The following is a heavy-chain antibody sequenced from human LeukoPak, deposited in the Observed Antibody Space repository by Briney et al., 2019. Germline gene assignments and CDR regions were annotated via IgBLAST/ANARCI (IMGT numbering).Heavy chain of an antibody. V-gene: IGHV1-18*01. CDR3: ARVGYHDSSGYPDYYGMDV. CDR1: GYTFTSYG. CDR2: ISAYNGNT. D-gene: IGHD3-22*01. Sequence: GASVKVSCKASGYTFTSYGISWVRQAPGQGLEWMGWISAYNGNTNYAQKLQGRVTMTTDTSTSTAYMELRSLRSDDTAVYYCARVGYHDSSGYPDYYGMDVWGQGTTVTVSS. J-gene: IGHJ6*02.